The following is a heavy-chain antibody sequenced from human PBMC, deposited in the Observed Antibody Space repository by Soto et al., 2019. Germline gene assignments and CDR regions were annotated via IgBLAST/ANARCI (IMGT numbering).Heavy chain of an antibody. CDR2: ISAYNGNT. CDR1: GYTFTSYG. CDR3: ASVIDCNGSGSYRGDPNWLDP. Sequence: ASVKVSCKASGYTFTSYGISWVRQAPGQGLEWMGWISAYNGNTNYAKKLQGRVTMTTDTSTSTAYMELRSLRSDDTAVYYCASVIDCNGSGSYRGDPNWLDPWGQGTLVTVSS. J-gene: IGHJ5*02. V-gene: IGHV1-18*04. D-gene: IGHD3-10*01.